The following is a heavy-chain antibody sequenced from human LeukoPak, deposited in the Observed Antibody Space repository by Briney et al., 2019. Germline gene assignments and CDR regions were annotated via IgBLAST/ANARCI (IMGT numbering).Heavy chain of an antibody. CDR2: IRYDGSNK. J-gene: IGHJ4*02. D-gene: IGHD6-19*01. V-gene: IGHV3-30*02. CDR1: GFTFSGSA. Sequence: PGGSLRLSCAASGFTFSGSAMHWVRQAPGKGLEWVAFIRYDGSNKYYADSVKGRFTISRDNSKNTLYLQMNSLRAEDTAVYYCAKDPSWGGGSIAVAGTGYWGQGTLVTVSS. CDR3: AKDPSWGGGSIAVAGTGY.